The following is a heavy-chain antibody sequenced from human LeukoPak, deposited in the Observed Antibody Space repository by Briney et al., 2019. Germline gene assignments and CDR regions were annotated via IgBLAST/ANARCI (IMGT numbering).Heavy chain of an antibody. D-gene: IGHD3-10*01. J-gene: IGHJ4*02. Sequence: PGGSLRLSCAASGFTFSNYAMHWVRQAPGKGLEWVSLISSGGTYEYYADSVKGRFTIYRDNSKNTLYLQLNSLRAEDTAVYYCARDSTYYYDSGSSGPHYFDNWGQGTLVTGSS. CDR2: ISSGGTYE. CDR1: GFTFSNYA. CDR3: ARDSTYYYDSGSSGPHYFDN. V-gene: IGHV3-30*01.